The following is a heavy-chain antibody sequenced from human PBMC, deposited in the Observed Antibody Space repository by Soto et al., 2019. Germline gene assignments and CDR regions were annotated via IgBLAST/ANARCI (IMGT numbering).Heavy chain of an antibody. CDR2: VNPTGGST. J-gene: IGHJ4*02. CDR3: ARQLAAGDS. D-gene: IGHD6-25*01. V-gene: IGHV1-46*03. Sequence: QVQLVQSGAEVKKPGASVRVSCKASGYTFTSYYIHWVRQAPGQGLEWMAIVNPTGGSTNYAQNFHGRVTVTFDTSTSTVFMELNSLRYEDTAVYYCARQLAAGDSWGQGTLVTVSS. CDR1: GYTFTSYY.